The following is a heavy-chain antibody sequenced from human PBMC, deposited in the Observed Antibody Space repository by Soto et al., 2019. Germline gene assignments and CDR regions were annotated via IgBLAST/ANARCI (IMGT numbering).Heavy chain of an antibody. V-gene: IGHV1-18*01. J-gene: IGHJ6*02. CDR1: GYTFTSYG. Sequence: QVQLVQSGAEVKKPGASVKVSCKASGYTFTSYGFSWVRQAPGQGLEWMGWISAYNGNTNYAQNLQGRVTMTTDTSTSTAYMELRSLRSDDTAVYYCARDVVQQLNYYYYGMDVWGQGTTVTVSS. CDR3: ARDVVQQLNYYYYGMDV. D-gene: IGHD6-13*01. CDR2: ISAYNGNT.